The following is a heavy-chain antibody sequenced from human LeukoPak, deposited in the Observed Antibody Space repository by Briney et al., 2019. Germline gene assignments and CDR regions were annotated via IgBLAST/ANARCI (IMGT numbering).Heavy chain of an antibody. J-gene: IGHJ5*02. CDR2: INPSGGST. CDR3: ARVLRFLESWFDP. V-gene: IGHV1-46*03. CDR1: GYTFTSYY. D-gene: IGHD3-3*01. Sequence: ASVKVSCKASGYTFTSYYMHWVRQAPGQGLEWMGIINPSGGSTSYAQKFQGRVNMTRDTSTSTVYMELSSLRSEDTAVYYCARVLRFLESWFDPWGQGTLVTVSS.